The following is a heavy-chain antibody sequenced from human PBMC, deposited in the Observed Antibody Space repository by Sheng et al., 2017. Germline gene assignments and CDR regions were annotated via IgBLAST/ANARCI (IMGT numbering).Heavy chain of an antibody. J-gene: IGHJ5*02. Sequence: QVQLQESGPGLVKPSETLSLTCTVSGGSISSYYWSWIRQPAGKGLEWIGRIYTSGSTNYNPSLKSRVTMSVDTSKNQFSLKLSSVTAADTAVYYCARDSGPSDWKRSGGNWFDPWGQGTLVTVSS. D-gene: IGHD2-15*01. V-gene: IGHV4-4*07. CDR3: ARDSGPSDWKRSGGNWFDP. CDR2: IYTSGST. CDR1: GGSISSYY.